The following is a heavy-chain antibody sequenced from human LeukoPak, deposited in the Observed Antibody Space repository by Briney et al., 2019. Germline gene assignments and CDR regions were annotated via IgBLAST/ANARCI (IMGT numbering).Heavy chain of an antibody. D-gene: IGHD6-6*01. CDR1: GGSLSSSGYY. CDR2: IYYSGST. J-gene: IGHJ4*02. Sequence: PSKTLSLTCTVSGGSLSSSGYYWSWIRQHPGKGLEWIGYIYYSGSTYYNPSLKSRVTISVDTSKNQFSLKLSSVTAADTAVYYCARNKREYSSSSGSFDYWGQGTLVTVSS. V-gene: IGHV4-31*03. CDR3: ARNKREYSSSSGSFDY.